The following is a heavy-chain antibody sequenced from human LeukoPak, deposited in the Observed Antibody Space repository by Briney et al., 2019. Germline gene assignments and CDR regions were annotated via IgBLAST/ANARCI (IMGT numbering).Heavy chain of an antibody. CDR2: ISSSSSYI. CDR3: ARDSHRHPIVVVPAAYYYYGMDV. V-gene: IGHV3-21*01. CDR1: GFTFSSYS. Sequence: GGSLRLSCAASGFTFSSYSMTWVRQAPGKGLEWVSSISSSSSYIYYADSVKGRFTISRDSAKNSLYLQMNSLRAEDTAVYYCARDSHRHPIVVVPAAYYYYGMDVWGQGTTVTVSS. D-gene: IGHD2-2*01. J-gene: IGHJ6*02.